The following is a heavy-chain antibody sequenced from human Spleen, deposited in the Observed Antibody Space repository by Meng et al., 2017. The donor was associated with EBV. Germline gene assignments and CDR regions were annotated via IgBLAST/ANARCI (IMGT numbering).Heavy chain of an antibody. CDR3: SRDLAGPFDD. Sequence: QLVESGGGGVQPGRSLRLSVAASGFIFSNYGMHWVRQVPGKGLVWIARINENGGITTYADSVKGRFTISRDNSRNTLFLQMNSLRAEDTAVYFCSRDLAGPFDDWGQGTLVTVSS. J-gene: IGHJ4*02. V-gene: IGHV3-74*01. CDR1: GFIFSNYG. CDR2: INENGGIT.